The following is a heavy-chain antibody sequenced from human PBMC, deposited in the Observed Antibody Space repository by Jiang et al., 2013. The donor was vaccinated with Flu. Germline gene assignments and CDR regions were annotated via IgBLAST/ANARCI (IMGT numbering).Heavy chain of an antibody. CDR3: AREGRDILTGYYCCGTPI. CDR2: LYYSGST. Sequence: GGSISSSSYYWGWIRQPPRKGLEWIGSLYYSGSTYYNPSLKSRVTISVDTSKNQFSVKLSSVTAADTAVYYCAREGRDILTGYYCCGTPIWGQGTMVTVSS. CDR1: GGSISSSSYY. J-gene: IGHJ3*02. V-gene: IGHV4-39*07. D-gene: IGHD3-9*01.